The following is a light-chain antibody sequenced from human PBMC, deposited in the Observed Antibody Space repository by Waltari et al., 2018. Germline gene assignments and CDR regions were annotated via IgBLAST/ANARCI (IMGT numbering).Light chain of an antibody. Sequence: DVVMTQTPLSLSVPLGPSASSSCRSSPSHLYRAGNTAVIWFHQRPGQSPRRLFHKVSFRESEVPDRISSSGSDTDFSLGITSVEADDVGLYFCMQGTHWPPLTFGGGTKVAI. CDR1: PSHLYRAGNTA. V-gene: IGKV2-30*01. J-gene: IGKJ4*01. CDR2: KVS. CDR3: MQGTHWPPLT.